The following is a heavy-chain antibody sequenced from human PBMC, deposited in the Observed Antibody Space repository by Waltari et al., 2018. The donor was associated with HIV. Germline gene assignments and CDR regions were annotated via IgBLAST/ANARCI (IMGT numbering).Heavy chain of an antibody. J-gene: IGHJ4*02. CDR1: GGSISSHY. D-gene: IGHD3-10*01. CDR3: ARDFPFSHYYGSGSYFGSDY. V-gene: IGHV4-59*11. Sequence: QVQLQESGPGLVKPSETLLLTCTVSGGSISSHYWSWIRQPPGKGLECIGYINDSGGTNYNPSLKSRVTIAVDTSKKQISLKLSSVTAADTAVYYCARDFPFSHYYGSGSYFGSDYWGQGTQVTVSS. CDR2: INDSGGT.